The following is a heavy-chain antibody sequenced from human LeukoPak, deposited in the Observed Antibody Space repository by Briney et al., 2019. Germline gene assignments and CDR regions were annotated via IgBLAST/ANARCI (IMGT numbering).Heavy chain of an antibody. CDR1: GWSFSGYY. D-gene: IGHD6-19*01. V-gene: IGHV4-34*01. Sequence: SETLSLTCAVYGWSFSGYYWSWIRQPPGKGLEWIGEINHSGSTNYNPSLKSRVTISVDTSKNQLSLKLSSMTAADTAVYYCARQWLVSPLFDYWGQGTLVTVSS. CDR2: INHSGST. CDR3: ARQWLVSPLFDY. J-gene: IGHJ4*02.